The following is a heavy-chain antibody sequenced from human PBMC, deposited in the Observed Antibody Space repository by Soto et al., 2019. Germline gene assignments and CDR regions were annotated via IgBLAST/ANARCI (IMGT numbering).Heavy chain of an antibody. CDR2: ISGSGGST. D-gene: IGHD3-3*01. V-gene: IGHV3-23*01. Sequence: GSLRLSCAASGFTFGSYAMSWVRQAPGKGLEWVSAISGSGGSTYYADSVKGRFTISRDNSKNTLYLQMNSLRAEDTAVYYCARAGFGVVIEIPPLGPASGVNWFDPWGQGTPVTVSS. J-gene: IGHJ5*02. CDR1: GFTFGSYA. CDR3: ARAGFGVVIEIPPLGPASGVNWFDP.